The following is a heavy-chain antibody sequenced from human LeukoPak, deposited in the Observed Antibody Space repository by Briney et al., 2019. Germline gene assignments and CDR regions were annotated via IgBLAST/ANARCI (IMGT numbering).Heavy chain of an antibody. D-gene: IGHD1-26*01. Sequence: GRSLRLSCAASGFTVSSNYMSWVREAPGKGLEWVSVIYSGGSTYSTDSVKGRFTISRDISKNTVSLQMNSLRAEDTAVYYCARGIVGSRGAFDIWGRGTMVTVSS. V-gene: IGHV3-53*01. CDR1: GFTVSSNY. CDR3: ARGIVGSRGAFDI. CDR2: IYSGGST. J-gene: IGHJ3*02.